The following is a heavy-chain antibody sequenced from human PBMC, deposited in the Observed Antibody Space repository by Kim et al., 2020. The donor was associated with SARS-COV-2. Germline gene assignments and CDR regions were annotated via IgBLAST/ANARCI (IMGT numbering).Heavy chain of an antibody. CDR1: GFTFSSYD. J-gene: IGHJ4*02. CDR2: IGTAGDP. Sequence: GGSLRLSCAASGFTFSSYDMHWVRQATGKGLEWVSAIGTAGDPYYPGSVKGRFTISRENAKNSLYLQMNSLRAGDTAVYYCARVVVLRFLEWLLYYFDYWGQGTLVTVSS. CDR3: ARVVVLRFLEWLLYYFDY. V-gene: IGHV3-13*05. D-gene: IGHD3-3*01.